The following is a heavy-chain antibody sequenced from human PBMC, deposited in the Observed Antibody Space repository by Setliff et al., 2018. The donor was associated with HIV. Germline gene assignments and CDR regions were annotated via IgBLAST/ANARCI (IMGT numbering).Heavy chain of an antibody. CDR3: ARDRSSGWSKDWFDT. Sequence: NPSETLSLTCTVSGGSISSYYWSWIRQPAGKGLEWIGHIYISGSTNYNPSFNSRVTMSVDTSKNQFSLRLTSVTAADTAMYHCARDRSSGWSKDWFDTWGQRTLVTVSS. CDR1: GGSISSYY. V-gene: IGHV4-4*07. D-gene: IGHD6-19*01. CDR2: IYISGST. J-gene: IGHJ5*02.